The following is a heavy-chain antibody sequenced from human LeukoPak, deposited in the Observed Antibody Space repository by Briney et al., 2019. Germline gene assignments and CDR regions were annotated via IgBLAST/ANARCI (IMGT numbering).Heavy chain of an antibody. D-gene: IGHD3-10*01. Sequence: GASVKVSCKASGGTFSNYAISWVRQASGQGLEWMGGIIPIFGTANYAQKFQGRVTITADKSTSTAYMELSSLRSEDTAVYYCAVGVRGSGSYQIWGHAFDIWGQGTMVTVSS. CDR2: IIPIFGTA. V-gene: IGHV1-69*06. CDR3: AVGVRGSGSYQIWGHAFDI. J-gene: IGHJ3*02. CDR1: GGTFSNYA.